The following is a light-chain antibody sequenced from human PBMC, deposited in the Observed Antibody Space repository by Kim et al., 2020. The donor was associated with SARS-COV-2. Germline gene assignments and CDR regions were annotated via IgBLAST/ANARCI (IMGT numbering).Light chain of an antibody. CDR1: QSVSSSY. CDR2: GAS. V-gene: IGKV3-20*01. CDR3: QQYGSSPVT. Sequence: EIVLTQSPGTLSLSPGERATLSCRASQSVSSSYLAWYQQKPGQAPRLLIYGASSRATGIPDRFSGSGSGTDFTLTISRLEPEDFAVYYCQQYGSSPVTFGEGTKLEI. J-gene: IGKJ2*01.